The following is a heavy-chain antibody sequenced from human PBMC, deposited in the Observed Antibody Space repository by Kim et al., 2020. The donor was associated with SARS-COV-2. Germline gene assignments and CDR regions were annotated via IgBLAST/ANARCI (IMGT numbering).Heavy chain of an antibody. CDR1: GYIFTTYW. V-gene: IGHV5-51*01. J-gene: IGHJ4*02. Sequence: GESLKISCKGSGYIFTTYWIGWVRQMPGKGLGWMGIIYPGDSDTRYSPSFQGQVTISADKSISTAYLQWSSLKASDTAMYYCARQLYESSGYADYWGQGTLGTVSA. D-gene: IGHD3-22*01. CDR2: IYPGDSDT. CDR3: ARQLYESSGYADY.